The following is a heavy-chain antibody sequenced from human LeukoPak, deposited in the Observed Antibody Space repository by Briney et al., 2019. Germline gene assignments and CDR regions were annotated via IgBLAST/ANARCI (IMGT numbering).Heavy chain of an antibody. V-gene: IGHV3-7*01. Sequence: GGSLRLSCAASGFTISSDTTSWVRQAPGNGLKWVANIKQDGSETYYVDSVKGRFTISRDNAKHSLYLQMNSLRAEDTAVYYCARSGRSGRQDYWGQGTLVTVSS. CDR1: GFTISSDT. CDR2: IKQDGSET. D-gene: IGHD1-26*01. J-gene: IGHJ4*02. CDR3: ARSGRSGRQDY.